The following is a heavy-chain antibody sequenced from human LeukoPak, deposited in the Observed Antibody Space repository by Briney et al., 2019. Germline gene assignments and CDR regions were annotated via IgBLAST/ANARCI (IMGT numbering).Heavy chain of an antibody. CDR3: ARHRLSIAAAGMPREHFDY. J-gene: IGHJ4*02. CDR2: INPNSGGT. D-gene: IGHD6-13*01. V-gene: IGHV1-2*02. CDR1: GYTFTGYY. Sequence: ASVKVSCKASGYTFTGYYMHWVRQAPGQGLEWMGWINPNSGGTNYAQKFQGRVTMTRDTSISTAYMELSRLRSDDTAVYYCARHRLSIAAAGMPREHFDYWGQGTLVTVSS.